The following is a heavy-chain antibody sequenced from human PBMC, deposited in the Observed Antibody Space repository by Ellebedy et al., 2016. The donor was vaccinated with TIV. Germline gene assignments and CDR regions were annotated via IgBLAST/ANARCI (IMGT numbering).Heavy chain of an antibody. Sequence: ASVKVSCKASGYTFTGYYMHWVRQAPGQGLEWMGWINPNSGGTNYAQKLQGRVTLPTDTSTSTGYMELRSLRSDDTAVYYSAREGGGLIAARRAVSYYYYGMDVWGQGTTVTVSS. CDR3: AREGGGLIAARRAVSYYYYGMDV. CDR1: GYTFTGYY. D-gene: IGHD6-6*01. V-gene: IGHV1-2*02. CDR2: INPNSGGT. J-gene: IGHJ6*02.